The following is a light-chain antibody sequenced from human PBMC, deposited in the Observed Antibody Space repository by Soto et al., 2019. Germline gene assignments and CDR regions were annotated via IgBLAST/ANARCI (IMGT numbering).Light chain of an antibody. J-gene: IGKJ1*01. Sequence: DVVMTQSPLSLPVTLGQPASISCRSSQSLLYSDGNTYLNWFHQRPGQSPRRLIYKVSIRDSGGPDRFSVTGSGTDFTLSIRSVEADDVGMYYCMQATHWPRTFGQGTRLDIK. V-gene: IGKV2-30*01. CDR3: MQATHWPRT. CDR1: QSLLYSDGNTY. CDR2: KVS.